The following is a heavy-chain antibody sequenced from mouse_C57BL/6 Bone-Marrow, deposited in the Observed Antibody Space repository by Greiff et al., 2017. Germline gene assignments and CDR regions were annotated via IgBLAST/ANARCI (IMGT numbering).Heavy chain of an antibody. J-gene: IGHJ2*01. V-gene: IGHV5-6*01. D-gene: IGHD1-1*01. CDR1: GFTFSSYG. CDR2: ISSGGSYT. CDR3: ARLYYGDYFDY. Sequence: DVQLVESGGDLVKPGGSLKLSCAASGFTFSSYGMSWVRQTPDKRLEWVATISSGGSYTYYPDSVKGRFTISRDNAKNTLYLQMSSLKSEDTAMYYCARLYYGDYFDYWGQGTTLTVSS.